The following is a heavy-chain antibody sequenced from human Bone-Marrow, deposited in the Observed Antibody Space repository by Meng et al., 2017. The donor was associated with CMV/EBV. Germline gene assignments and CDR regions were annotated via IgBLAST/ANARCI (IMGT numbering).Heavy chain of an antibody. D-gene: IGHD2-2*01. CDR1: GLIFSRSW. J-gene: IGHJ4*02. CDR3: ASRYCSSTSCYRPYYFDY. CDR2: IEPDGSSF. V-gene: IGHV3-7*01. Sequence: GESLKISCEASGLIFSRSWMTWVRQAPGKGLERVANIEPDGSSFYYAGSVRGRFTISRDNAKKSLYLQMNSLRAEDTAVYYCASRYCSSTSCYRPYYFDYWGQGTLVTFSS.